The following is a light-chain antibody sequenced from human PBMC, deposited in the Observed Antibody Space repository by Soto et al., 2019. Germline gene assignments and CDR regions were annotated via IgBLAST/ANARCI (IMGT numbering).Light chain of an antibody. V-gene: IGLV2-14*01. J-gene: IGLJ1*01. CDR2: EVS. CDR1: SSDVGGYNY. CDR3: SSYTSSSTRLYV. Sequence: QSALTQPASVSGSPGQSIIISCTGTSSDVGGYNYVSWYQQHPGKAPKLMIYEVSNRPSGVSNRFSGSKSGNTASLTISGLQAEDEADYYCSSYTSSSTRLYVFGTGTKVTVL.